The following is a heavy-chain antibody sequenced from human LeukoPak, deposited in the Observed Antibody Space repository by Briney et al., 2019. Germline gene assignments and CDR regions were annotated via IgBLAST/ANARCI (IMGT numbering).Heavy chain of an antibody. J-gene: IGHJ4*02. CDR2: NSYSGIT. D-gene: IGHD1-26*01. Sequence: PSETLSLTCTVSGGSISSYYWSWIRQPPEKGLEWIGYNSYSGITNYNPSLKSRVTISVDTSKNHFSLNLSSVTAADTAVYYCARVGSGSFDCWGQGILVIVSS. CDR3: ARVGSGSFDC. V-gene: IGHV4-59*01. CDR1: GGSISSYY.